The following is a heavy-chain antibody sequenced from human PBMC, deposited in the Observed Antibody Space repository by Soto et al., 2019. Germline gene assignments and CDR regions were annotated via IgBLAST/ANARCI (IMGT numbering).Heavy chain of an antibody. CDR3: AREPRYCRGGSCSITGDAYDI. J-gene: IGHJ3*02. CDR1: GFTFSSYA. V-gene: IGHV3-23*01. D-gene: IGHD2-15*01. CDR2: LSGSGDT. Sequence: GGSLRLSCAASGFTFSSYAMSWVRQTPGKGLEWVAGLSGSGDTHYADSVRGRFSLSRDISDNTLHLQMNNLRVEDTAVYYCAREPRYCRGGSCSITGDAYDIWGQGTMVTVSS.